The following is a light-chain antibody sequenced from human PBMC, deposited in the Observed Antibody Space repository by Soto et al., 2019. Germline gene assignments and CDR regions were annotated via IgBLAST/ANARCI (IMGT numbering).Light chain of an antibody. J-gene: IGLJ3*02. CDR3: SSSTDFSPWV. CDR2: EVR. V-gene: IGLV2-14*01. CDR1: NSDVGGYNY. Sequence: QSVLPQPASVSGSPGQSITISCSGTNSDVGGYNYVSWYQQHPGKAPKLMIYEVRNRPSGVSDRVSGSKSGNTASLTISGLQAEDEADYYCSSSTDFSPWVFGGGTKLTVL.